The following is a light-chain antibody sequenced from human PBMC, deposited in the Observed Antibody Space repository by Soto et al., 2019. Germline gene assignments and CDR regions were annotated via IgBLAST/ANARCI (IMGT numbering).Light chain of an antibody. J-gene: IGKJ2*01. CDR2: DAS. V-gene: IGKV1-13*02. CDR1: QGISSA. CDR3: QQFNSYSHT. Sequence: AIQLTQSPSSLSASVGDRVTITCRASQGISSALAWYQQKPGKAPKLLICDASSLKSGVPRRFSSSGSGTDVTLTISSQQPEVFATYYCQQFNSYSHTFGQGTKLEIK.